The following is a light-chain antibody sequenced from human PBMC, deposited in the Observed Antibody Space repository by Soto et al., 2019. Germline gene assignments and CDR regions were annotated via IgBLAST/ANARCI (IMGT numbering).Light chain of an antibody. J-gene: IGKJ1*01. CDR3: HQYNGWPRT. Sequence: AIQMTQSPSSLSASVGDRVTITCRASQGIRNDLGWYQQKPGKAPKLLIYAASSLQSGVPSRFSGSGSGTDFTLTISSLQSEDFAVYYCHQYNGWPRTFGQGTKVDIK. CDR1: QGIRND. CDR2: AAS. V-gene: IGKV1-6*01.